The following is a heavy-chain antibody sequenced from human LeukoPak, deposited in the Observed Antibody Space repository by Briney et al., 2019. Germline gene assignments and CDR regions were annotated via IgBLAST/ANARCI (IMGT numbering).Heavy chain of an antibody. CDR2: VHLDGRT. CDR1: GGSVTSTNW. D-gene: IGHD6-25*01. J-gene: IGHJ4*02. V-gene: IGHV4-4*02. CDR3: AREGGFYRPLDY. Sequence: SETLSLTCAVSGGSVTSTNWWPWFRQPPGKGLEWIGEVHLDGRTNYNPSLKSRLVMSADLPENHISLKLTSVTAADTAVYYCAREGGFYRPLDYSGQGTLVTVSS.